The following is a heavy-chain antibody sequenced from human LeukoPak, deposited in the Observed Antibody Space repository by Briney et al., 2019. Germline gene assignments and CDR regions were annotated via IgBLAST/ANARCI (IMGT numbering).Heavy chain of an antibody. D-gene: IGHD2/OR15-2a*01. CDR3: ARVRGTFETD. CDR2: LYYSGST. Sequence: SETLSLTCTVSGGSISSYYWSWIRQRPGKGLEWIGYLYYSGSTTYSPSLKSRVTMSVETSKSQFSLRLSSVTAADTAIYYCARVRGTFETDWGQGTLVTVSS. V-gene: IGHV4-59*01. J-gene: IGHJ1*01. CDR1: GGSISSYY.